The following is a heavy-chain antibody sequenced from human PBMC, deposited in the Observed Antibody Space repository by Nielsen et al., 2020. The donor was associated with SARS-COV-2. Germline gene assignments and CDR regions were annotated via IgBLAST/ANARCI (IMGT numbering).Heavy chain of an antibody. CDR3: AAILLPYWYFDL. J-gene: IGHJ2*01. V-gene: IGHV4-59*01. D-gene: IGHD2-15*01. Sequence: GSLRLSCTVSGDSISSYFWTWIRQPPGKGLEWIGYIYYSGSTNYNPSLKSRVTISVDTSKNQFSLKLTSVTAADTAVYYCAAILLPYWYFDLWGRGTLVTVSS. CDR1: GDSISSYF. CDR2: IYYSGST.